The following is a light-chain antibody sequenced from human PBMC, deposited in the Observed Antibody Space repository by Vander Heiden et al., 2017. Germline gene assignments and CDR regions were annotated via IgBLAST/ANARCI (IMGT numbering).Light chain of an antibody. CDR3: QQHYINPTWT. J-gene: IGKJ1*01. V-gene: IGKV4-1*01. CDR2: WAS. Sequence: DIVMTQSPDPLAVWLGERATINCKSSQSVLYSANNKHYLAWFQQNPGQPPKLLIYWASTPESGVPVRFSGSGSGTDFTLTINSRQAEDVAVYYCQQHYINPTWTFGQGTKVEIK. CDR1: QSVLYSANNKHY.